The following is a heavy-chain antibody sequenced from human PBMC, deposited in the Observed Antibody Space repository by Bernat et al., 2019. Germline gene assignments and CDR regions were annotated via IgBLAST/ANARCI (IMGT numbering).Heavy chain of an antibody. V-gene: IGHV3-30*18. D-gene: IGHD3-22*01. CDR1: GFTFSSYG. CDR3: AKDRYYDSSGPADY. J-gene: IGHJ4*02. Sequence: QVQLVESEGGVVQPGRSLRLSCAASGFTFSSYGMHWVRQAPGKGLEWVAVISYDGSNKYYADSVKGRFTISRDNSKNTLYLQMNSLRAEDTAVYYCAKDRYYDSSGPADYWGQGTLVTVSS. CDR2: ISYDGSNK.